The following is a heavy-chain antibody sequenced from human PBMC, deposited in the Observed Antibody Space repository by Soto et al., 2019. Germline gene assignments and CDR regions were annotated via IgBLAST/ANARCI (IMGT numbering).Heavy chain of an antibody. CDR2: FDAEDGET. CDR1: GSTLTELS. Sequence: ASVKVSCKVSGSTLTELSMHWVRQAPGKGLEWMGGFDAEDGETIYAQKFQGRVTMTEDTSTDTAYMELSSLRSEDTAVYYCATDSLTTPAFDIWGQGKMVTVSS. V-gene: IGHV1-24*01. CDR3: ATDSLTTPAFDI. J-gene: IGHJ3*02. D-gene: IGHD4-4*01.